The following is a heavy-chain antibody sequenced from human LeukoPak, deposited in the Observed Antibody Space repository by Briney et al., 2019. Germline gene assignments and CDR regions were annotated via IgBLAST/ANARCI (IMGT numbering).Heavy chain of an antibody. V-gene: IGHV3-23*01. D-gene: IGHD3-10*01. CDR2: ISGSGGST. CDR3: ARPPVRGVILGDY. J-gene: IGHJ4*02. CDR1: GFTFSSYA. Sequence: GGSLRLSCAASGFTFSSYAMSWVRQAPGKGLEWVSAISGSGGSTYYADSVKGRFTISRDNYKNTLYLQMNSLRAEDTAVYYCARPPVRGVILGDYWGQGTLVTVSS.